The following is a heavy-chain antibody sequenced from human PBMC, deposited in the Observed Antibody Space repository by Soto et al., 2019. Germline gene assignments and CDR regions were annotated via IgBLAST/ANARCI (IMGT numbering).Heavy chain of an antibody. J-gene: IGHJ4*02. CDR2: ISGNGGDYT. V-gene: IGHV3-23*01. D-gene: IGHD2-2*01. Sequence: EVQLLESGGGLVQPGGSLRLSCAASGFTFSTYAMSWVRQAPRKGLEWVSAISGNGGDYTYYADSVKGRFTISRDNSKNTLYLQMNSLRSEDTAVYYCVPLCRYCSTTTPSWGQGTLVTVSS. CDR3: VPLCRYCSTTTPS. CDR1: GFTFSTYA.